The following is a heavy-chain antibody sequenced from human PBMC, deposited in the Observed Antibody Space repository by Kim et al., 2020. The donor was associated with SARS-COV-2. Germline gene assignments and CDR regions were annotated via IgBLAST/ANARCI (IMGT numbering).Heavy chain of an antibody. J-gene: IGHJ3*02. Sequence: SETLSLSCTVSGGSISSYYLRWIRQPPGKGLEWIAYIYYIGSTNYNPSLKSRVTISFDTSTNQLSLMLSSVTAADAPVFYCSSVRVYSRIYRRAFDIWC. D-gene: IGHD3-10*01. V-gene: IGHV4-59*01. CDR1: GGSISSYY. CDR2: IYYIGST. CDR3: SSVRVYSRIYRRAFDI.